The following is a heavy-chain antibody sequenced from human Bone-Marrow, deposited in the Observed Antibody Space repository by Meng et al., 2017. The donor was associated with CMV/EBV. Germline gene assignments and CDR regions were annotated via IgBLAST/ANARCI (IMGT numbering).Heavy chain of an antibody. J-gene: IGHJ4*02. D-gene: IGHD2-2*01. CDR1: GHTFSSYG. Sequence: SCAASGHTFSSYGMQWVRQAPGRGREWVSGNSWNSGSIGYADSVKGRFTISRDNAKNSLYLQMNSLRAEDMALYSCAKGYCSITSCYVDYWGQGTLVTVSS. CDR3: AKGYCSITSCYVDY. CDR2: NSWNSGSI. V-gene: IGHV3-9*03.